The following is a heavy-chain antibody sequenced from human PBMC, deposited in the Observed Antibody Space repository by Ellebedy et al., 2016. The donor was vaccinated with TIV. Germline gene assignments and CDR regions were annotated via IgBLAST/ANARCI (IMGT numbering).Heavy chain of an antibody. V-gene: IGHV1-18*01. J-gene: IGHJ5*02. Sequence: ASVKVSCKASGYTFTSYGVSWVRQAPGQGLEWMGWISPYNGKTNFKQKFQGRVTMTTDTSTDTAYMELTNLRFDDTAMYYRARDNSYDLLTGSNWFDPWGQGTLVTVSS. CDR2: ISPYNGKT. D-gene: IGHD3-9*01. CDR3: ARDNSYDLLTGSNWFDP. CDR1: GYTFTSYG.